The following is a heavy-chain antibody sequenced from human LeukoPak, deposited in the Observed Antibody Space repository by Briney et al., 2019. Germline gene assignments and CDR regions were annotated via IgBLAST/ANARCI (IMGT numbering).Heavy chain of an antibody. CDR2: IFASGIT. CDR1: GGSLSSYY. Sequence: SETLSLTCTVSGGSLSSYYWSWIRQPAGKGLEWIGRIFASGITDYNPSLKSRVTISVDTSKNQFSLKLSSVTAADTAVYFCARDLSGSLYFDYWGQGVLVTVSS. J-gene: IGHJ4*02. CDR3: ARDLSGSLYFDY. D-gene: IGHD3-10*01. V-gene: IGHV4-4*07.